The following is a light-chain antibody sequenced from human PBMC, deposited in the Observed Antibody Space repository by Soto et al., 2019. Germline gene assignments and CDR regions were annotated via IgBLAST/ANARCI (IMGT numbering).Light chain of an antibody. CDR2: ESS. J-gene: IGKJ5*01. CDR1: QGFGTL. V-gene: IGKV1-13*02. CDR3: QHFKSFPIT. Sequence: AIHLTQSPSSLSASVGARATITCRASQGFGTLLAWYQQKPGKAPKVLIYESSLLQSGVPSRFSGSGSGTDFTLTISSLQPEDFATYYCQHFKSFPITFGQGTRLEIK.